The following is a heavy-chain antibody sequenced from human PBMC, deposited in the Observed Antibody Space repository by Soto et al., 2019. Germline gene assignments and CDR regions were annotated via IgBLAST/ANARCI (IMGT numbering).Heavy chain of an antibody. Sequence: EASVKVSCKASGGTFSSYAISWVRQAPGQGLEWMGGIIPICGTANYAQKFQGRVTITADESTSTAYMELSSLRSEDTAVYYCARAPVSSGYYHEGAFDIWGQGTMVTVSS. J-gene: IGHJ3*02. CDR2: IIPICGTA. CDR1: GGTFSSYA. D-gene: IGHD3-22*01. CDR3: ARAPVSSGYYHEGAFDI. V-gene: IGHV1-69*13.